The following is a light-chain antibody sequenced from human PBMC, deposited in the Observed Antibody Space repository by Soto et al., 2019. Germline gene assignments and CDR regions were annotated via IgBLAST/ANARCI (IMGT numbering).Light chain of an antibody. V-gene: IGKV3-20*01. CDR3: QQYVSSPWA. Sequence: EIVWTQSPGTLSLSPGARAPISCPASQTISSNLAWYQQKPGQAPRLLIYGASSRATGIPDRCSGSGSGTDLTLTSSRLEHEDFAAYYCQQYVSSPWAFGQGTKVDIK. CDR2: GAS. J-gene: IGKJ1*01. CDR1: QTISSN.